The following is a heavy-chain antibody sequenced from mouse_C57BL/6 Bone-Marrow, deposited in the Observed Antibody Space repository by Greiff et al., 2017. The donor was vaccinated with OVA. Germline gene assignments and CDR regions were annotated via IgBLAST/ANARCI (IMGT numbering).Heavy chain of an antibody. J-gene: IGHJ3*01. CDR1: GFTFSNYW. V-gene: IGHV6-3*01. CDR3: TGGGYYPFAY. Sequence: EVKLVESGGGLVQPGGSMKLSCVASGFTFSNYWMNWVRQSPEKGLEWVAQIRLKSDNYATHYAESVKGRFTISRDDSKSSVYLQMNNLRAEDTGIYYCTGGGYYPFAYWGQGTLVTVSA. D-gene: IGHD2-3*01. CDR2: IRLKSDNYAT.